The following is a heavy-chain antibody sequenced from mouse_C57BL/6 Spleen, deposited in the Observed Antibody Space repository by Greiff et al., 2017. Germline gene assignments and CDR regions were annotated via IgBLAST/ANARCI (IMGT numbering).Heavy chain of an antibody. D-gene: IGHD1-1*01. Sequence: QVQLQQSGAELVRPGTSVKVSCKASGYAFTNYLIEWVKQRPGQGLEWIGVINPGSGGTNYNEKFKGKATLTADKSSSTAYMQLSNLTSEDSAVYFCARKYYHYFDYWGQGTTLTVSS. CDR3: ARKYYHYFDY. J-gene: IGHJ2*01. CDR2: INPGSGGT. V-gene: IGHV1-54*01. CDR1: GYAFTNYL.